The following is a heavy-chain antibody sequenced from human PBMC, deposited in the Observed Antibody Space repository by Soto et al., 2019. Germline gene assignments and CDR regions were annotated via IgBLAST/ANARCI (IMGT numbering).Heavy chain of an antibody. CDR1: GYTFTSYG. J-gene: IGHJ4*02. D-gene: IGHD3-22*01. CDR3: AKSPGMYYYDSSGYYHYDY. CDR2: ISVYNGDT. Sequence: GASVKVSCKASGYTFTSYGISWVRQAPGQGLEWMGWISVYNGDTNYAQRLQDRVTLTTDTSTSTAYMELRSLRSDDTAVYYCAKSPGMYYYDSSGYYHYDYWGQGTLVTVSS. V-gene: IGHV1-18*01.